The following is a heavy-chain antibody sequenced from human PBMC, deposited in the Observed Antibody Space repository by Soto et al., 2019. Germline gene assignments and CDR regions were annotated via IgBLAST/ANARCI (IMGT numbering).Heavy chain of an antibody. CDR3: ARVGGSSYTLAY. Sequence: QVQLVESGGGVVQPGRSLRLSCAASGFTFSSYGMHCVRQAPGKGLEWVAVIWYDGSNKYYADSVKGRFTISRDNSKNTLDLQMNSLRAEDTAVYYCARVGGSSYTLAYWGQGTLVTVSS. CDR1: GFTFSSYG. D-gene: IGHD2-2*02. V-gene: IGHV3-33*01. CDR2: IWYDGSNK. J-gene: IGHJ4*02.